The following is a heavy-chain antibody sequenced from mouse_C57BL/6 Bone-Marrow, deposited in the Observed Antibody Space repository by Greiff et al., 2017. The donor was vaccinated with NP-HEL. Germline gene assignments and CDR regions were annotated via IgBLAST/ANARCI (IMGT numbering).Heavy chain of an antibody. J-gene: IGHJ3*01. Sequence: LVESGPGLVAPSQSLSITCTVSGFSLTSYGVDWVRQSPGKGLEWLGVIWGVGSTNYNSALKSRLSISKDNSKSQVFLKMNSLQTDDTAMYYCASGSGTGIWFAYWGQGTLVTVSA. CDR2: IWGVGST. D-gene: IGHD4-1*01. V-gene: IGHV2-6*01. CDR3: ASGSGTGIWFAY. CDR1: GFSLTSYG.